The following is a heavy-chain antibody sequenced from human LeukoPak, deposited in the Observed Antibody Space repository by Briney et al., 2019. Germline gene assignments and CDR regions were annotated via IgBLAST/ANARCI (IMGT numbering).Heavy chain of an antibody. D-gene: IGHD2-15*01. J-gene: IGHJ4*02. CDR2: ILYDGSSK. CDR3: ARRDNYDY. Sequence: GGSLRLSCAASGFTFSSRSMHWVRQVPGKGLEWVALILYDGSSKYYADSVKGRFTISRDNSKNTLCLQMNSLRAEDTAVYYCARRDNYDYWGQGTLVTVSS. CDR1: GFTFSSRS. V-gene: IGHV3-30-3*01.